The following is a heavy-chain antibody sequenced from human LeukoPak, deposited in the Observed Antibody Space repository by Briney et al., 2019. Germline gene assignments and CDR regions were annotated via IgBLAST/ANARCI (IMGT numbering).Heavy chain of an antibody. CDR2: IAYSGST. Sequence: PSETLSLTCTVSGGSISGSNNYYWGWVRQPPGKGLEWVGSIAYSGSTYYHPSLMGRVTISVDTSKSQFSLKLTSVTAADTGVYYCARLSGSSYYDILTGYYSRWFDPWGQGTLVTVSS. D-gene: IGHD3-9*01. J-gene: IGHJ5*02. CDR1: GGSISGSNNYY. V-gene: IGHV4-39*01. CDR3: ARLSGSSYYDILTGYYSRWFDP.